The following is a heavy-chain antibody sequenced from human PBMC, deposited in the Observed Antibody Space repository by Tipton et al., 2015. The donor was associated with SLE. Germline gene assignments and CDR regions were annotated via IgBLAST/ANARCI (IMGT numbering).Heavy chain of an antibody. V-gene: IGHV4-61*01. CDR3: ASWPGDDPEDAFDI. Sequence: TLSLTCNVSGYYISNGYYWGWIRQPPGKGLEWIGYIYYSGSTNYNPSLKSRVTISVDTSKNQFSLKLSSVTAADTAVYYCASWPGDDPEDAFDIWGQGTMVTVSS. CDR1: GYYISNGYY. D-gene: IGHD5-12*01. J-gene: IGHJ3*02. CDR2: IYYSGST.